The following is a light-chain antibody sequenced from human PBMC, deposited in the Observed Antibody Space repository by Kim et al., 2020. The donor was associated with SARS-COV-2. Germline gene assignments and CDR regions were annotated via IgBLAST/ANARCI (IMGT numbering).Light chain of an antibody. V-gene: IGKV3-11*01. CDR1: QNIYNY. CDR3: QQRTNRHPLT. CDR2: DAS. J-gene: IGKJ4*01. Sequence: EIVLTQSPATLSLSPGEEATLSCRASQNIYNYLTWYQQKPGQAPRLLIYDASSRASGIPARFRGGGSGTAFTLTISSLEPEDFAVYSCQQRTNRHPLTFGGGTKLEIK.